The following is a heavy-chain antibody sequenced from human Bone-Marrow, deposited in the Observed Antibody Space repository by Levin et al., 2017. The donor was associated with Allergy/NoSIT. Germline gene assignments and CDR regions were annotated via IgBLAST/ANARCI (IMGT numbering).Heavy chain of an antibody. CDR3: AKGPSIAAAWYDAFDI. CDR2: ISGSGGST. J-gene: IGHJ3*02. Sequence: GGSLRLSCAASGFTFSSYAMSWVRQAPGKGLEWVSAISGSGGSTYYADSVKGRFTISRDNSKNTLYLQMNSLRAEDTAVYYCAKGPSIAAAWYDAFDIWGQGTMVTVSS. CDR1: GFTFSSYA. D-gene: IGHD6-13*01. V-gene: IGHV3-23*01.